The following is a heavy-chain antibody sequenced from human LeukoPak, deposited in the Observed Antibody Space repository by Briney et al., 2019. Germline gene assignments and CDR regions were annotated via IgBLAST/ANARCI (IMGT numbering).Heavy chain of an antibody. Sequence: PGGSLRLSCAASRFTFTNYAMTWVRQAPGKGLEWVSAISGSGGSTNYADSVKGRFTISRDNSKNTLYLQMNSLRAEDTAVYYCAREDTLSYSFDYWGQGTLVTVSS. V-gene: IGHV3-23*01. CDR3: AREDTLSYSFDY. J-gene: IGHJ4*02. CDR1: RFTFTNYA. CDR2: ISGSGGST. D-gene: IGHD3-10*01.